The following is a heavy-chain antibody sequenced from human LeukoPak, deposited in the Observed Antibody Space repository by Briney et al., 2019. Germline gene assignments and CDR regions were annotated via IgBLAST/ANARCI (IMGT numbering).Heavy chain of an antibody. J-gene: IGHJ4*02. V-gene: IGHV1-2*02. CDR3: AREFYYYDSSGYYR. CDR1: GYTFTGYY. CDR2: INPNSGGT. D-gene: IGHD3-22*01. Sequence: GASVQVSCKASGYTFTGYYMHWVRQAPGQGLEWMGWINPNSGGTNYAQKFQGRVTMTRDTSISTACMELSRLRSDDTAVYYCAREFYYYDSSGYYRWGQGTLVTVSS.